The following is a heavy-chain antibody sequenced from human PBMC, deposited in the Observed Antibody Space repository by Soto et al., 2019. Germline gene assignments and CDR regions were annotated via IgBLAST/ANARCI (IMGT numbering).Heavy chain of an antibody. CDR1: GFTFSSYG. V-gene: IGHV3-33*01. CDR3: ARDGYCTGGSCYSVPVFDY. D-gene: IGHD2-15*01. Sequence: QVQLVESGGGVVQPGRSLRLSCTASGFTFSSYGMHWVRQAPGKGLEWVAVIWSDGSNKYYADSVKGRFTISRDNSKNTLYLQMNSLRAEDTAVYYCARDGYCTGGSCYSVPVFDYWGRGTLVTVSS. CDR2: IWSDGSNK. J-gene: IGHJ4*02.